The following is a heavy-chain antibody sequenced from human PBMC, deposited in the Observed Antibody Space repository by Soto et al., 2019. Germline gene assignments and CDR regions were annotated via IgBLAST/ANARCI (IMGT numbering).Heavy chain of an antibody. J-gene: IGHJ6*02. CDR2: IYSGGST. Sequence: GGSLRLSCAASGFTVSSNYMSWVRQAPGKGLEWVSVIYSGGSTYYADSVKGRFTISRDNSKNTLYLQMNSLRAEDTAMYYCARVLGPTGGPYYYYGMDVWGQGTTVTVSS. CDR1: GFTVSSNY. CDR3: ARVLGPTGGPYYYYGMDV. D-gene: IGHD1-26*01. V-gene: IGHV3-53*01.